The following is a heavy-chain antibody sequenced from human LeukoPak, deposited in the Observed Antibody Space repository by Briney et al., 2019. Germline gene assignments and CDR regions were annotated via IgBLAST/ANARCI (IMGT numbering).Heavy chain of an antibody. CDR2: IFTSGST. J-gene: IGHJ4*02. V-gene: IGHV4-4*07. CDR3: ARARGYGGNSFDY. D-gene: IGHD4-23*01. Sequence: SETLSLTCTVSGGSINNYYWSWIRQSAGKGLEWIGRIFTSGSTNYNPSLKSRVTMSVDTSENQFSLRLSSVTAADTAVYYCARARGYGGNSFDYWGQGTLVTVSS. CDR1: GGSINNYY.